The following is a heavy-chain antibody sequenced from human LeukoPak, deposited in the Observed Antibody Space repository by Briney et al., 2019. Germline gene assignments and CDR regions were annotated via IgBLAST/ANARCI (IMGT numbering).Heavy chain of an antibody. CDR1: GFTFSSYA. CDR3: ARDPYNGYYGDDYYYYMDV. V-gene: IGHV3-23*01. J-gene: IGHJ6*03. D-gene: IGHD4-17*01. Sequence: GGSLRLSCAASGFTFSSYAMSWVRQAPGKGLEWVSAISGSGGSTYYADSVKGRFTISRDNAKNLLSLQMNSLRAEDTAVYYCARDPYNGYYGDDYYYYMDVWGKGTTVTISS. CDR2: ISGSGGST.